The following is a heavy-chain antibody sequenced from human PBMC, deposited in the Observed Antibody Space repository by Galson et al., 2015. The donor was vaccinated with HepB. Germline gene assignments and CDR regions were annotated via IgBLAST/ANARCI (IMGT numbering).Heavy chain of an antibody. J-gene: IGHJ4*02. CDR3: ASSPRGYRSSTSCYPFFY. CDR1: GFTFSSYG. V-gene: IGHV3-33*01. CDR2: IWYDGSNK. Sequence: SLRLSCAASGFTFSSYGMHWVRQAPGKGLEWVAVIWYDGSNKYYADSVKGRFTISRDNSKNTLYLQMNSLRAEDTAVYYCASSPRGYRSSTSCYPFFYWGQGTLVTVSS. D-gene: IGHD2-2*01.